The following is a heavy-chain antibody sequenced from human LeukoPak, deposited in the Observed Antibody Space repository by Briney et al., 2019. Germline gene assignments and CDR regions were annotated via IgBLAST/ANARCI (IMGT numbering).Heavy chain of an antibody. V-gene: IGHV1-46*01. D-gene: IGHD2-2*01. Sequence: ASVKVSCKASGYTFTSYYMHWVRQAPRQGLEWMGIINPSGGSTSYAQKFQGRVTMTRDTSTSTVYMELSSLRSEDTAVYYCARDAVVVVPAADRYYFDYWGQGTLVTVSS. CDR1: GYTFTSYY. CDR2: INPSGGST. CDR3: ARDAVVVVPAADRYYFDY. J-gene: IGHJ4*02.